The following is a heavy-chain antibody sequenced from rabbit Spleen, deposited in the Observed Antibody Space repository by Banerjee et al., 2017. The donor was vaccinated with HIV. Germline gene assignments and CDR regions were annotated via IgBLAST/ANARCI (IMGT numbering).Heavy chain of an antibody. Sequence: QEQLEESGGDLVKPEGSLTLTCTASGFSFSSSYWLYWVRQAPGKGLEWIACINIVTGKSVYASWALGRFIMSRTSSTTVTLQMTSLTVADTATYFCARDLVAVIGWNFNLWGQGTLVTVS. J-gene: IGHJ4*01. V-gene: IGHV1S45*01. CDR2: INIVTGKS. D-gene: IGHD1-1*01. CDR1: GFSFSSSYW. CDR3: ARDLVAVIGWNFNL.